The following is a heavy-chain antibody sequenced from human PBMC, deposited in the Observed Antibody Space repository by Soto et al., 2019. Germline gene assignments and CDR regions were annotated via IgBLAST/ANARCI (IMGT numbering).Heavy chain of an antibody. V-gene: IGHV3-30*03. CDR1: GFTFNNFA. CDR2: ISYDGGDK. CDR3: ARDLSTGAADYYFDY. D-gene: IGHD6-13*01. Sequence: GGSLRLSCAASGFTFNNFAMHWVRQAPGKGLEWVAVISYDGGDKYYADPVKGRFTISRDNSKNTLYLQMNGLRAEDTAVYYCARDLSTGAADYYFDYWGQGALVTVSS. J-gene: IGHJ4*02.